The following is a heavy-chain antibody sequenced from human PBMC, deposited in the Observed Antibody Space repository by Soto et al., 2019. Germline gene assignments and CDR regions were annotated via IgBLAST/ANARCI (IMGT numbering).Heavy chain of an antibody. V-gene: IGHV4-34*01. CDR2: INHSGST. CDR3: ARGDGSGSDAFDI. D-gene: IGHD3-10*01. J-gene: IGHJ3*02. Sequence: PSETLSLTCAVYGGSFSGYYWSWIRQPPGKGLEWIGEINHSGSTNYNPSLKSRVTISVDTSKNQFSLKLSSVTAADTAVYYCARGDGSGSDAFDIWGQGTMVTVSS. CDR1: GGSFSGYY.